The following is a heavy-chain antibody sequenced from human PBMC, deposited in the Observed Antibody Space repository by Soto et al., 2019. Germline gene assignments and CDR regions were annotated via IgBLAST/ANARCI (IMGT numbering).Heavy chain of an antibody. D-gene: IGHD3-10*01. Sequence: QVQLQESGPGLVKPSETLSLTCSVSGGSITSHYCSWFRQPPGKGLEWIGYIHHSGSTSYNPSLKSRVTMSVDTSKNQCALKVSSVTVAHTALYYCARQGFGQLHGLVDVWGPRTTVTVSS. CDR1: GGSITSHY. CDR3: ARQGFGQLHGLVDV. J-gene: IGHJ6*02. CDR2: IHHSGST. V-gene: IGHV4-59*08.